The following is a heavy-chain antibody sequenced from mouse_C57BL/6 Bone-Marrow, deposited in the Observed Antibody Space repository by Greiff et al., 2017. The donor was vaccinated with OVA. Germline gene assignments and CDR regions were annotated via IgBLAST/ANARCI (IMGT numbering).Heavy chain of an antibody. CDR1: GYTFTSYG. CDR2: SYPRSGNT. J-gene: IGHJ3*01. Sequence: QVHVKQSGAELARPGASVKLSCKASGYTFTSYGISWVKQRTGQGLEWIGESYPRSGNTYYNEKFKGKATLPADKASSTAYMELRSLTSEVSAVYFCATREGYGRGFAYWGQGTLVTVSA. CDR3: ATREGYGRGFAY. V-gene: IGHV1-81*01. D-gene: IGHD1-1*01.